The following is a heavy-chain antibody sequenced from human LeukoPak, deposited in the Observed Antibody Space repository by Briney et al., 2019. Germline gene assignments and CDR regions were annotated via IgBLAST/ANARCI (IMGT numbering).Heavy chain of an antibody. CDR2: INPNDGST. J-gene: IGHJ4*02. CDR3: ARGTQIDSSVYYAGHFDY. V-gene: IGHV1-46*01. D-gene: IGHD3-22*01. Sequence: ASVKVSCKASGYTFTAYHMHCVRQAPGQGLEWMGIINPNDGSTNYAQRFQGRVTMTRDRSTSTVYMELSSLRSEDTAVYYYARGTQIDSSVYYAGHFDYWGQGTLVTVSS. CDR1: GYTFTAYH.